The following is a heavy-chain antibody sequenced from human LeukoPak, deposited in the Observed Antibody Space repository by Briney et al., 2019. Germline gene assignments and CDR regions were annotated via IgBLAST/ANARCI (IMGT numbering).Heavy chain of an antibody. J-gene: IGHJ4*02. Sequence: GASVKVSCKVSGYTLTELSMHWVRQAPGKGLEWMGGFDPEDGETIYAQKFQGRVTMTEDTSTDTAYMELSSLRSEDTAVHYCASLPIGSGYRPLLYWGQGTLVTVSS. CDR1: GYTLTELS. D-gene: IGHD3-22*01. CDR3: ASLPIGSGYRPLLY. CDR2: FDPEDGET. V-gene: IGHV1-24*01.